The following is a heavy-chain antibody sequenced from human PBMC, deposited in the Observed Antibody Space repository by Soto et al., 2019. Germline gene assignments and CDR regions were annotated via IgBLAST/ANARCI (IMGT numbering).Heavy chain of an antibody. CDR2: IIPIFGTA. V-gene: IGHV1-69*06. D-gene: IGHD6-13*01. CDR3: ARDQGAAAGLSPHWFDP. CDR1: GGTFSSYA. J-gene: IGHJ5*02. Sequence: GASVKVSCKASGGTFSSYAISWVRQAPGQGLEWMGGIIPIFGTANYAQKFQGRVTITADKSTSTAYMELSSLRSEDTAVYYCARDQGAAAGLSPHWFDPWGQGTLVTVSS.